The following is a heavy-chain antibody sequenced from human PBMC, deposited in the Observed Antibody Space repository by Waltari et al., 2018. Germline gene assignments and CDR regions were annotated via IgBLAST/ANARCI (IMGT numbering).Heavy chain of an antibody. Sequence: WVRKAPGKGLEWVSYISSRGRITYYADSVKGRFTISRDNAKNSLYLQMNSLRAEDTAVYYCARDFGELSYRYGMDVWGQGTTVTVSS. CDR2: ISSRGRIT. D-gene: IGHD3-16*02. J-gene: IGHJ6*02. CDR3: ARDFGELSYRYGMDV. V-gene: IGHV3-48*03.